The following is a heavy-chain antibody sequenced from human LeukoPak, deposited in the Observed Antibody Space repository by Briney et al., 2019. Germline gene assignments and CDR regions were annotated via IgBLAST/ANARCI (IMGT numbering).Heavy chain of an antibody. J-gene: IGHJ6*03. CDR1: GFTFSSHR. Sequence: GGSLRFSCAASGFTFSSHRMSWVRQAPGKGLEWVANIKKDGSEKDYVDAVKGRFTISRDNAKNTVYLQMNSLRAEDTAVYYCAKAPYLNYYYYMDVWGKGTTVTVAS. CDR2: IKKDGSEK. D-gene: IGHD2/OR15-2a*01. V-gene: IGHV3-7*03. CDR3: AKAPYLNYYYYMDV.